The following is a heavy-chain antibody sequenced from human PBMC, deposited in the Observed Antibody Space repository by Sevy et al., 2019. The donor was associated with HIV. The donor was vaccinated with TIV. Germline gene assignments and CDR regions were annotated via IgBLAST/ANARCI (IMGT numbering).Heavy chain of an antibody. V-gene: IGHV3-9*01. J-gene: IGHJ4*02. D-gene: IGHD3-22*01. CDR2: ISWNSGSI. Sequence: GGSLRLSCAASGFTFDDYAMHWVRQAPGKGLEWVSGISWNSGSIGYADSVKGRFTISRDNAKNSLYLQMNSLRAEDTDLYYCAKGATRVITPPFDYWGQGTLVTVSS. CDR1: GFTFDDYA. CDR3: AKGATRVITPPFDY.